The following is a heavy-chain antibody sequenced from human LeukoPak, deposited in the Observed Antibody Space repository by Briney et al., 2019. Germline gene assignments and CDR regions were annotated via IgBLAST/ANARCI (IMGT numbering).Heavy chain of an antibody. CDR2: ISAYNGNT. CDR1: GYTFTRYG. CDR3: ARDLTGYSSSYDFDY. Sequence: SVKVSCKASGYTFTRYGISWVRQAPGQGLEWTGWISAYNGNTNYAQKLQGRVTMTTDTSTSTAYMELRSLRSDDTAVYYCARDLTGYSSSYDFDYWGQGTLVTVSS. V-gene: IGHV1-18*01. D-gene: IGHD6-13*01. J-gene: IGHJ4*02.